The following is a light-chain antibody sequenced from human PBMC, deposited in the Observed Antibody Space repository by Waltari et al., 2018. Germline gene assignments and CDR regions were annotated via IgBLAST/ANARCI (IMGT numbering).Light chain of an antibody. V-gene: IGLV2-14*03. Sequence: QSALPQPASGSGSPGQSITISCTGTSSDVVGYNYVSWYQQHPGKAPKLMIYDVSNRPSGVSNRFSGSKSGNTASLTISGLQAEDEADYYCSSYTSSSTVVFGGGTKLTVL. CDR1: SSDVVGYNY. CDR3: SSYTSSSTVV. J-gene: IGLJ2*01. CDR2: DVS.